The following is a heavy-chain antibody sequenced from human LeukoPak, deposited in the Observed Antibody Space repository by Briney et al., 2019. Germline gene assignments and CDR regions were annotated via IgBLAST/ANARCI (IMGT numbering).Heavy chain of an antibody. CDR3: ARDLEDIVVVPAVPFDY. D-gene: IGHD2-2*01. V-gene: IGHV1-18*01. CDR2: ISAYNGNT. Sequence: ASVKVSCKASGYTFTSYGISWVRRAPGQGLEWMGWISAYNGNTNYAQKLQGRVTMTTDTSTSTAYMELRSLRSDDTAVYYCARDLEDIVVVPAVPFDYWGQGTLVTVSS. CDR1: GYTFTSYG. J-gene: IGHJ4*02.